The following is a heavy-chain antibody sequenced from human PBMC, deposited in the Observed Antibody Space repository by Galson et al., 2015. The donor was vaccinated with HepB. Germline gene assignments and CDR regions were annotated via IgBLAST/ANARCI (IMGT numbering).Heavy chain of an antibody. CDR3: AATYYYDSSGYPYYYYGMDV. CDR1: GGTFSSYA. V-gene: IGHV1-69*13. J-gene: IGHJ6*02. Sequence: SVKVSCKASGGTFSSYAISWVRQAPGQGLEWMGGIIPIFGTANYAQKFQGRVTITADESTSTAYMELSSLRSEDTAVYYCAATYYYDSSGYPYYYYGMDVWGQGTTVTVSS. D-gene: IGHD3-22*01. CDR2: IIPIFGTA.